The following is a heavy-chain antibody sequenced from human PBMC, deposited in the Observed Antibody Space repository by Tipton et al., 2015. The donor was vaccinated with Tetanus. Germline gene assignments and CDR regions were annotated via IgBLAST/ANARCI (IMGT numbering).Heavy chain of an antibody. Sequence: SLRLSCAASGFAFSSYTLNWVRQAPGKGLEWVSSISSTSRNIFYTDSVRGRFTVSRDNANNSLYLQMNSLRAEDTAVYYCAKARGSCGGDCSRYAFDVWGQGTMVTVSS. CDR1: GFAFSSYT. CDR2: ISSTSRNI. CDR3: AKARGSCGGDCSRYAFDV. J-gene: IGHJ3*01. V-gene: IGHV3-21*04. D-gene: IGHD2-21*02.